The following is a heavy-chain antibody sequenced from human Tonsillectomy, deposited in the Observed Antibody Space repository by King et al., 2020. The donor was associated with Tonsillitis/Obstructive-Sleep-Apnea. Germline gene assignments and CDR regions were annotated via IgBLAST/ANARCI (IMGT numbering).Heavy chain of an antibody. CDR1: GFTFSSYA. D-gene: IGHD3-16*01. V-gene: IGHV3-64D*09. CDR3: VKVERGIVDAFDI. J-gene: IGHJ3*02. CDR2: ISSNGGST. Sequence: VQLVESGGGLVQPGGSLRLSCSASGFTFSSYAMHWVRQAPGKGLDYVSAISSNGGSTYYADSVKGRFTISRDNSKNTLYLQMSSLRAEDTAVYYCVKVERGIVDAFDIWGQGTMVTVSS.